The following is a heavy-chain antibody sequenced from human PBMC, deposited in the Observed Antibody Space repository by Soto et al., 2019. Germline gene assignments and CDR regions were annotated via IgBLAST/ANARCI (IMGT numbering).Heavy chain of an antibody. Sequence: SETLSLTCTVSGGSLTTYFWSWVRQPAGKGLEWIGRIYTNGDTIYNPSLEGRVTMSVDTSKNQFSLKLTSVTAADTAVYYCARGLSGVYSFDYWGRGALVTVSS. CDR3: ARGLSGVYSFDY. D-gene: IGHD3-10*01. CDR2: IYTNGDT. CDR1: GGSLTTYF. J-gene: IGHJ4*02. V-gene: IGHV4-4*07.